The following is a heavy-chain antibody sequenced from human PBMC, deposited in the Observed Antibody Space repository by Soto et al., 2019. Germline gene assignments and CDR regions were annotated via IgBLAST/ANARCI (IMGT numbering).Heavy chain of an antibody. CDR2: ISGSGGKT. Sequence: PGGSLRLSCAASGFTFSSYLMSWVRQAPGKGLEWVANISGSGGKTYYADSVKGRFTISRDNSKNTLYLQMNSLRAEDTAVYYCAKDHFGRTSAAEPSIYYYYGMDVWGQGTTVTVSS. D-gene: IGHD2-2*01. CDR3: AKDHFGRTSAAEPSIYYYYGMDV. J-gene: IGHJ6*02. V-gene: IGHV3-23*01. CDR1: GFTFSSYL.